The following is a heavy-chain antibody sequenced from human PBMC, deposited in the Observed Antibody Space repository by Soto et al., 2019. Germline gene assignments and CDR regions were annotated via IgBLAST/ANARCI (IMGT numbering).Heavy chain of an antibody. CDR1: GGSVSNDSFY. D-gene: IGHD3-22*01. J-gene: IGHJ6*02. V-gene: IGHV4-61*01. CDR3: ARVYDSSGHRLYYYYGMDV. Sequence: QVQLQESGPGLVKPSETLSLTCTVSGGSVSNDSFYWSWIRQPPGQGLEWIGYIYYSASTSYNPSLKSRVTMSVDTSKNQFSLKLRSVTAADTAMYYCARVYDSSGHRLYYYYGMDVWGPGTTVTVSS. CDR2: IYYSAST.